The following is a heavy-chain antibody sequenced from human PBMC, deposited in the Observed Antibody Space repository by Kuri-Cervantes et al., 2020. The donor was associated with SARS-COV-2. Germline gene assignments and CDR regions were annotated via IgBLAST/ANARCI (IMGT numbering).Heavy chain of an antibody. D-gene: IGHD2-8*01. CDR1: GFTFSSYA. V-gene: IGHV3-23*01. J-gene: IGHJ2*01. CDR2: ISGSGGST. Sequence: GESLKISCAASGFTFSSYAMHWVRQAPGKGLEWVSAISGSGGSTYYADSVKGRFTISRDNSKNTLYLQMNSLRAEDTAVYYCAKDRVYLRWYFDLWGRGTLVTVSS. CDR3: AKDRVYLRWYFDL.